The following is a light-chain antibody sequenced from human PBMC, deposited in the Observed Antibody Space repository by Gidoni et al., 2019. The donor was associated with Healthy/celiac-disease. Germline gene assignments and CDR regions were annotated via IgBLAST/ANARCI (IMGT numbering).Light chain of an antibody. J-gene: IGKJ3*01. CDR3: QQSYSTPCT. V-gene: IGKV1-39*01. CDR2: AAS. Sequence: DLQMTQSPSSLSASVGERVTITCRASQSISSYLNWYQQKPGKAPKLLIYAASSLQSGVPSRFSGSGSGTDFTLTISSLQPEDFATYYCQQSYSTPCTFGPGTKVDIK. CDR1: QSISSY.